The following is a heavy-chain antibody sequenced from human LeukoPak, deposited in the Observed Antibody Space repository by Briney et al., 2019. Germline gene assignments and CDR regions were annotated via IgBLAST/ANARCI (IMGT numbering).Heavy chain of an antibody. CDR2: IYYSGST. CDR3: ARRSREYSSSSTANFDY. V-gene: IGHV4-39*01. J-gene: IGHJ4*02. D-gene: IGHD6-13*01. Sequence: PSETLSLTCTVSGGSISSSSYYWGWIRQPPGKGLEWIGSIYYSGSTYYNPSLKSRVTISVDTSKNQFSLKLSSVTAADTAVYYCARRSREYSSSSTANFDYWGQGTLVTVSS. CDR1: GGSISSSSYY.